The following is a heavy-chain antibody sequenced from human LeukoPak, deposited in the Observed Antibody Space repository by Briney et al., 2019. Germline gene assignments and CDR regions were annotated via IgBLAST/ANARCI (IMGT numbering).Heavy chain of an antibody. D-gene: IGHD6-19*01. Sequence: GGSLRLSCAASGFTFSSYWMHWVRQAPGKGLVWVSRINSDGSSTSYADSMKGRFTISRDNAKNTLYLQMNSLRAEDTAVYYCARGVAVAGPFDYWGQGTLVTVSS. CDR1: GFTFSSYW. V-gene: IGHV3-74*01. CDR3: ARGVAVAGPFDY. J-gene: IGHJ4*02. CDR2: INSDGSST.